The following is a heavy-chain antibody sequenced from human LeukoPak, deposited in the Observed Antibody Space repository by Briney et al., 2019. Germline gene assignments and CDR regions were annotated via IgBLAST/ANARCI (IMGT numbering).Heavy chain of an antibody. D-gene: IGHD2-15*01. CDR1: GFTFSNYG. Sequence: GGSLRLSCAASGFTFSNYGMHWVRQAPGKGLEWVAVISSDGNHKYYADSVKGRFTISRDNSKNTLYLQMSSLRTEDAAVYYCASLLLYCSGSTCYSDYWGQGTLVTVSS. CDR2: ISSDGNHK. J-gene: IGHJ4*02. V-gene: IGHV3-30*03. CDR3: ASLLLYCSGSTCYSDY.